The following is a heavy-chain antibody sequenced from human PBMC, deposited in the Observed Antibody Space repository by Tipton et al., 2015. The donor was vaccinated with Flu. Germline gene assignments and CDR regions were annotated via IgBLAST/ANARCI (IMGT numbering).Heavy chain of an antibody. D-gene: IGHD1-26*01. CDR1: GFTFSSYR. CDR2: ISTGSSYV. J-gene: IGHJ2*01. Sequence: SLRLSCAASGFTFSSYRMNWVRQAPGKGLEWVSSISTGSSYVYYADSVKGRFTISRDDAKNSLFLQMNSLRAEDTAVYYCATAVGAIISRYWHFDLWGRGTLVTVSS. V-gene: IGHV3-21*01. CDR3: ATAVGAIISRYWHFDL.